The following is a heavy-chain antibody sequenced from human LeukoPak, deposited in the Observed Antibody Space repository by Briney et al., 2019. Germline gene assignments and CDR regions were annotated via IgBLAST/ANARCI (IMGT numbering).Heavy chain of an antibody. V-gene: IGHV3-33*01. CDR2: IWSDGSIK. J-gene: IGHJ4*02. CDR3: ARLNFDY. CDR1: GFTFSNYG. Sequence: GRSLRLSCAASGFTFSNYGMHWVRQAPGKGLEWVAVIWSDGSIKYYADSVKGRFTISRDNSKNTLYLQMNSLRAEDTAVYYCARLNFDYWGQGTLVTVSS.